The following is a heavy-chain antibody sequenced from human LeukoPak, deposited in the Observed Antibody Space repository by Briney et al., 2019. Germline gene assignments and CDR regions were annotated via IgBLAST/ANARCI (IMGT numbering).Heavy chain of an antibody. V-gene: IGHV4-34*01. CDR3: ARQGDFWSGYYLKKFDY. Sequence: PSETLSLTCAVYGGSFSGYYWSWIRQPPGKGLEWIGEINHSGSTNYNPSLKSRVTISVDTSKNQFSLKLSSVTAADTAVYYCARQGDFWSGYYLKKFDYWGQGTLVTVSS. J-gene: IGHJ4*02. CDR2: INHSGST. D-gene: IGHD3-3*01. CDR1: GGSFSGYY.